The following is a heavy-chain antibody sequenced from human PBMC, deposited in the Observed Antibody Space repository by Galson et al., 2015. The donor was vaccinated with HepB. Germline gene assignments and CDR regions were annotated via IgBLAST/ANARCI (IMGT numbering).Heavy chain of an antibody. CDR2: IYGSGST. J-gene: IGHJ4*02. CDR1: GGSINIGRYY. Sequence: TLSLTCTVSGGSINIGRYYWSWIRPPAGKGLEWIGRIYGSGSTYYNPSLKSRVTMSVDTSKNQFSLKLSSVTAADTAVYYCARGHNPASTVDLIDYWGQGTLVTVSS. V-gene: IGHV4-61*02. D-gene: IGHD1-1*01. CDR3: ARGHNPASTVDLIDY.